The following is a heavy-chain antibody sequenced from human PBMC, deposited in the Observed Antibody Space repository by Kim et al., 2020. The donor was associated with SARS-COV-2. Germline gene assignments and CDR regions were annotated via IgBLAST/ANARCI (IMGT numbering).Heavy chain of an antibody. V-gene: IGHV4-31*03. D-gene: IGHD3-10*01. CDR3: ARRGVDYYGSGSYLVFDY. CDR1: GGSISSGGYY. J-gene: IGHJ4*02. Sequence: SETLSLTCTVSGGSISSGGYYWSWIRQHPGKGLEWFGYIYYSGSTYYNPSLKSRVTISVDTSKNQFSLKLSSVTAADTAVYYCARRGVDYYGSGSYLVFDYWGQGTLVTVSS. CDR2: IYYSGST.